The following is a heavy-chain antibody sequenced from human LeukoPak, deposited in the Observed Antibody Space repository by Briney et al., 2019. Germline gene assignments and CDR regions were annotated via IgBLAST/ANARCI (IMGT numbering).Heavy chain of an antibody. CDR2: INPDSGVT. J-gene: IGHJ4*02. Sequence: GASVKVSCKTSGYTSTGYYMHWVRQAPGRGLEWMGCINPDSGVTNYPQKFQGRVTMTRDTSIRTAYMELSSLRSDDTAVYYCARLGLPKNIQWLEPHFWGQGTLVTVSS. CDR1: GYTSTGYY. D-gene: IGHD6-19*01. CDR3: ARLGLPKNIQWLEPHF. V-gene: IGHV1-2*02.